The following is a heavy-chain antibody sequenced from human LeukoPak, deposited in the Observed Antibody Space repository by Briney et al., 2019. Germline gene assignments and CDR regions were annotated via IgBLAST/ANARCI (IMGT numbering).Heavy chain of an antibody. CDR3: ARLGCSSTSCYWPEVHLKVLDY. V-gene: IGHV5-51*01. Sequence: GESLKICCKGSGYSFTSYWIGWVRQMPGKGLEWMGIIYPGDSDTRYSPSFQGQVTISADKSISTAYLQWSSMNASDTAMYYCARLGCSSTSCYWPEVHLKVLDYWGQGTLVTVSS. CDR1: GYSFTSYW. CDR2: IYPGDSDT. J-gene: IGHJ4*02. D-gene: IGHD2-2*01.